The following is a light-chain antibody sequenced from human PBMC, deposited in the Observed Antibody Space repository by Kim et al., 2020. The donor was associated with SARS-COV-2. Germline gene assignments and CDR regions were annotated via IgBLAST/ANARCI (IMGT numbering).Light chain of an antibody. J-gene: IGLJ2*01. V-gene: IGLV3-19*01. Sequence: VSLGQTVRITCQGDSLRSYYATWYQQKPGQAPILVIYGKNNRPSGIPDRFSGSSSGNTASLTITGTQAGDEADYYCNSRDTNDNVLFGGGTQLTVL. CDR1: SLRSYY. CDR2: GKN. CDR3: NSRDTNDNVL.